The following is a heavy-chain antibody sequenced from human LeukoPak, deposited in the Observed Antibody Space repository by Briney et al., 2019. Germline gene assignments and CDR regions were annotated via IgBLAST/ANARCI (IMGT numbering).Heavy chain of an antibody. Sequence: GESLQISCKGSGYSSTNSWIGWVRQVPGKGLEWMGIIYLGDSDTRYSPSFQGQVTISADKSITTAYLQWSSLKASDTAIYYCARHPSYTSGWPLDYWGQGTLVTVSS. D-gene: IGHD6-19*01. V-gene: IGHV5-51*01. J-gene: IGHJ4*02. CDR3: ARHPSYTSGWPLDY. CDR2: IYLGDSDT. CDR1: GYSSTNSW.